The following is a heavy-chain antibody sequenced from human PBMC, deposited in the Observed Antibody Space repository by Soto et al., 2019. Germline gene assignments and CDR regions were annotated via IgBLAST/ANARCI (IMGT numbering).Heavy chain of an antibody. CDR3: ATVRPGRPTGAGIYFDP. CDR1: GSTLTDLS. J-gene: IGHJ5*02. CDR2: FDPEDGDT. D-gene: IGHD6-19*01. Sequence: ASVKVSFTVSGSTLTDLSMHWVRQAPGKGLEWMGGFDPEDGDTIYAQKFQGRVTMTEDTSTDTAYMELSSLRSEDTAVYYCATVRPGRPTGAGIYFDPRGQRTLGTISS. V-gene: IGHV1-24*01.